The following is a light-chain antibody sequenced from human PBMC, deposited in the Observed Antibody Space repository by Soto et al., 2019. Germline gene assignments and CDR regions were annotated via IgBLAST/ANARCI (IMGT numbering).Light chain of an antibody. CDR3: QQYQIDWT. V-gene: IGKV1-27*01. Sequence: DIQMTQSPSSLSASVGDRVTITCRASQDISNFLAWYQQKPGKVPKLLIFAASTLQSGVPSRFSGSGSGTEFTLTISSLQPDDFATYYCQQYQIDWTFGQGTK. CDR2: AAS. CDR1: QDISNF. J-gene: IGKJ1*01.